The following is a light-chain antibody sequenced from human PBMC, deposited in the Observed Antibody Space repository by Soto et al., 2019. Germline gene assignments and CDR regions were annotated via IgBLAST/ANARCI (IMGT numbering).Light chain of an antibody. Sequence: QCVLAQPASVSGAPGRSFSIACTGTNSDVGPYNFLSWHQHRPGEAPDLIISEVRNRPSVISYRFTGSKSGNTAPLTISRLHSEHEAHYYCSSNTTTPTLVIGGGTKVTVL. CDR1: NSDVGPYNF. J-gene: IGLJ3*02. CDR3: SSNTTTPTLV. CDR2: EVR. V-gene: IGLV2-14*01.